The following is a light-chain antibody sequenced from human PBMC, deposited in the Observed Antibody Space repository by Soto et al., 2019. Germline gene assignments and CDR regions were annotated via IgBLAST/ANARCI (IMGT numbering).Light chain of an antibody. V-gene: IGKV1-33*01. CDR1: QDISNY. CDR2: DAS. J-gene: IGKJ4*01. Sequence: DIQMTQSPSSLSASVGDRVTITCQASQDISNYLNWYQQKPGKAPKLLIYDASNLETGVPSRFSGSGSGTDFTFTISSLQPEDIATYYCQQYDNLPPLTFAGGTKVEIK. CDR3: QQYDNLPPLT.